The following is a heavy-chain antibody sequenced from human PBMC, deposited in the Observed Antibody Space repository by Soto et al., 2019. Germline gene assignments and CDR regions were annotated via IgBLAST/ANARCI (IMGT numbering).Heavy chain of an antibody. CDR1: GFIFSSSA. J-gene: IGHJ4*02. V-gene: IGHV3-23*01. CDR3: AKDRSPGATTWNVY. Sequence: XVSLLISCVVSGFIFSSSAMNWVRQAPGKGLEWVSTISGSGVSKYYADSVKGRFTISRDNSNNTVSLQMNSLRAEDAAVYYCAKDRSPGATTWNVYWGQGTLVTVSS. D-gene: IGHD1-26*01. CDR2: ISGSGVSK.